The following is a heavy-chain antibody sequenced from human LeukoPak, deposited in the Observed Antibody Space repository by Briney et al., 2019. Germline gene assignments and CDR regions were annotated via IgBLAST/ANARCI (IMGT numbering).Heavy chain of an antibody. V-gene: IGHV4-34*09. J-gene: IGHJ3*02. CDR1: GGSFSGYY. CDR3: ARVGYCSSTSCSDDAFDI. D-gene: IGHD2-2*03. CDR2: IYYSGST. Sequence: SETLSLTCAVYGGSFSGYYWSWIRQPPGKGLEWIGYIYYSGSTYYNPSLKSRVTISVDTSKNQFSLKLSSVTAADTAVYYCARVGYCSSTSCSDDAFDIWGQGTMVTVSS.